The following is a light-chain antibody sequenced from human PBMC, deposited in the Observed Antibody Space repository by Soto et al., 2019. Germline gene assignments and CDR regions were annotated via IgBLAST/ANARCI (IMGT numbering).Light chain of an antibody. CDR2: DAS. CDR3: QQRFSWPLS. J-gene: IGKJ4*01. V-gene: IGKV3-11*01. Sequence: EILLTQSPATLSLAPGERATFSCRASQSVSNYLAWYQQKPGQAPRLHIYDASNRATGIPARFSGSGSGTDFTLTISSLEPEDFAVYYCQQRFSWPLSFGGGTKVEIK. CDR1: QSVSNY.